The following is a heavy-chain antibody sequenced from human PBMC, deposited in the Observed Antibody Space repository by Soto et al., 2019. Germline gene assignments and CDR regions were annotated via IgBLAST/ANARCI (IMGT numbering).Heavy chain of an antibody. Sequence: GGSLRLSSAASGFTFSSYAMSWVRQAPGKGLEWVSAISGSGGSTYYADSVKGRFTISRDNSKNTLYLQMNRLRAEDTAVYYCAKEPMEPYSGCYFDYWGQGTLVTVSS. J-gene: IGHJ4*02. D-gene: IGHD1-26*01. CDR3: AKEPMEPYSGCYFDY. CDR2: ISGSGGST. CDR1: GFTFSSYA. V-gene: IGHV3-23*01.